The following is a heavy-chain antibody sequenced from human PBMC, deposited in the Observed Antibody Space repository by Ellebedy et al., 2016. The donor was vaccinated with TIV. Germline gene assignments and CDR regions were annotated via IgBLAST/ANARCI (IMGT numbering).Heavy chain of an antibody. D-gene: IGHD5-18*01. V-gene: IGHV3-53*01. CDR3: AKDYTVYSNDV. CDR1: GFTVSSSP. CDR2: IYTTGLI. Sequence: GGSLRLSCAASGFTVSSSPLTWVRQAPGKGLQWVSIIYTTGLITYADSVRGRFTISRDSSENTLYLQMNRLRADDTAVYYCAKDYTVYSNDVWGQGTLVTVSS. J-gene: IGHJ4*02.